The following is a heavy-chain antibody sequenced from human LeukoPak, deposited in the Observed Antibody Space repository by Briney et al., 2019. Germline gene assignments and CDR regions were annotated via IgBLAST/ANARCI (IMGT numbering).Heavy chain of an antibody. D-gene: IGHD3-22*01. CDR1: GFTFSSYA. CDR2: ISGSGGST. J-gene: IGHJ4*01. CDR3: VSGVAVVTFDN. Sequence: GGSLRLSYAASGFTFSSYAMRWVRQARGKGLEWVSAISGSGGSTYYADAVKGRFTISRDNSKNTLYLQMNSRRAEDTAVYYCVSGVAVVTFDNWGHGTLVTVSS. V-gene: IGHV3-23*01.